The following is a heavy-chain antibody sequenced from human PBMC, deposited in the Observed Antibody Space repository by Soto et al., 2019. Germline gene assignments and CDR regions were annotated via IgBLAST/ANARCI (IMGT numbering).Heavy chain of an antibody. CDR3: ARTSQLTGY. V-gene: IGHV3-48*02. CDR2: ISSSSSTI. CDR1: GFTFSSYS. J-gene: IGHJ4*02. Sequence: EVQLVESGGGLVQPGGSLRLSCAASGFTFSSYSMNWVRQAPGKGLEWVSYISSSSSTIYYADSVKGRFTISRDNAKNSLCLQMNSLRDEDTAVYYCARTSQLTGYWGQGTLVTVSS. D-gene: IGHD3-10*01.